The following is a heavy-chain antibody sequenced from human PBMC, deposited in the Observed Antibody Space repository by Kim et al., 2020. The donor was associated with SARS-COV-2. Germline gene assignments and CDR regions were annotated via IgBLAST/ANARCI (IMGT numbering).Heavy chain of an antibody. Sequence: GGSLRLSCAASGFTFSSYSMNWVRQAPGKGLEWVSSISSSSSYIYYAASEKGRFTISRDNAKNSLYLQMNSLRAEDTAVYYCARGRDYYDSSGYPPLGYWGQGTLVTVSS. V-gene: IGHV3-21*01. J-gene: IGHJ4*02. CDR1: GFTFSSYS. D-gene: IGHD3-22*01. CDR3: ARGRDYYDSSGYPPLGY. CDR2: ISSSSSYI.